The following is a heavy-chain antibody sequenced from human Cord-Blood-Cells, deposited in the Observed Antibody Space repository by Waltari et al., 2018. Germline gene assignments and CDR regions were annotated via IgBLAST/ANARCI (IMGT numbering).Heavy chain of an antibody. CDR3: ARGDEDPGEYSSSSDAFDI. Sequence: QVQLQQWGAGLLKPSETLSLTCAVYGGSFSGYYWSWIRQPPGKGLEWIGEINHSGSTNDKPSLKSRVTISVDTSNNQFSLKVSSVTAADTAVYYCARGDEDPGEYSSSSDAFDIWGQGTMVTVSS. CDR1: GGSFSGYY. J-gene: IGHJ3*02. V-gene: IGHV4-34*01. CDR2: INHSGST. D-gene: IGHD6-6*01.